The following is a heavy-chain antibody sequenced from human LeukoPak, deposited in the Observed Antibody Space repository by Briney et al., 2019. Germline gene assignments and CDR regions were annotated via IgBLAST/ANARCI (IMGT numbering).Heavy chain of an antibody. D-gene: IGHD3-16*01. CDR1: GGSISGYS. Sequence: SETLSLTCTVSGGSISGYSWSWIRQPPGKGLEWIGYTHYSGSSNYNPSLKSRVTISVDTSKNQFSLKLSSVTAADTAVYYCARATPVGGVRFDYWGQGTLVTVSS. CDR3: ARATPVGGVRFDY. CDR2: THYSGSS. J-gene: IGHJ4*02. V-gene: IGHV4-59*08.